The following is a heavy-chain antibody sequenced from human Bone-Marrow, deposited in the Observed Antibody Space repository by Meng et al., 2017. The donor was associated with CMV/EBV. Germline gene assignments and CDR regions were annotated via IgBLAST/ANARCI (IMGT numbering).Heavy chain of an antibody. D-gene: IGHD3-22*01. V-gene: IGHV3-23*01. CDR3: AKNLPDHSASSYYWGAFDI. J-gene: IGHJ3*02. CDR2: ISYSSGSK. CDR1: FNKYT. Sequence: FNKYTLNWVGQAPGKGLEWVSYISYSSGSKYYADSVKGRFTISRDNSKITLYLQMNSLRAEDTAVYYCAKNLPDHSASSYYWGAFDIWGHGTMVTVSS.